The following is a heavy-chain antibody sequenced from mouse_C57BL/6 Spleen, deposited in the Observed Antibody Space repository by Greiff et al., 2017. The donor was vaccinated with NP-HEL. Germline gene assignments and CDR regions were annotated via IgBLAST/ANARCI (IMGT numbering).Heavy chain of an antibody. CDR3: ARSGDSNYFDY. Sequence: VQLQQPGAELVKPGASVKLSCKASGYTFTSYWMQWVKQRPGQGLEWIGEIDPSDSYTNYNQKFKGKATLTVDTSSSTAYMQLSSLTSEDSAVYYCARSGDSNYFDYWGQGTTLTVSS. J-gene: IGHJ2*01. D-gene: IGHD2-5*01. CDR1: GYTFTSYW. CDR2: IDPSDSYT. V-gene: IGHV1-50*01.